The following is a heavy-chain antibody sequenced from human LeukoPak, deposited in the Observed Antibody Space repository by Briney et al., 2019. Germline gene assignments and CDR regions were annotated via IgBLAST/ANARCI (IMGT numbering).Heavy chain of an antibody. D-gene: IGHD5-18*01. CDR1: GFIFSSYW. CDR2: IRYDGSNK. V-gene: IGHV3-30*02. Sequence: PGGSLRLSCATSGFIFSSYWMCWVRQAPGKGLEWVAFIRYDGSNKYYADSVKGRFTISRDNSKNTLYLQMNSLRAEDTAVYYCAKDCCGYSYGSNFDYWGQGTLVTVSS. J-gene: IGHJ4*02. CDR3: AKDCCGYSYGSNFDY.